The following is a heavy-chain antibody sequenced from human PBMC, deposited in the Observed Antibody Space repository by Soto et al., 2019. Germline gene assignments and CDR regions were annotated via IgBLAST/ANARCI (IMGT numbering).Heavy chain of an antibody. CDR3: VREWFGELL. V-gene: IGHV3-48*01. D-gene: IGHD3-10*01. J-gene: IGHJ4*02. CDR1: GFTFTTHS. CDR2: ITHGGDTI. Sequence: EVQLVEAGGGLVQPGGSLRLSCAASGFTFTTHSMQWVRQSPGKGLEWISRITHGGDTIYYADSVRGRFTISRDNAKNSLYLQMNSLKAEDTAVYYCVREWFGELLWGQGTLVTVSS.